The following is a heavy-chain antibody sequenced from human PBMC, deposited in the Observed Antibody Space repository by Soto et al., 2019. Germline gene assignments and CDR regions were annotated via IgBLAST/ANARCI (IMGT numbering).Heavy chain of an antibody. V-gene: IGHV3-49*04. CDR2: IRSNAYGGTA. Sequence: QSGGSLRLSCTASGFTFSDYAMSWVRQAPGKGLEWVGFIRSNAYGGTAEYAASVKGRFAISRDDSKSIAYLQMNSLESEDTALYYCTRDLSPPSSCGGDCYGMDVWGQGTTVTVSS. J-gene: IGHJ6*02. CDR3: TRDLSPPSSCGGDCYGMDV. D-gene: IGHD2-21*01. CDR1: GFTFSDYA.